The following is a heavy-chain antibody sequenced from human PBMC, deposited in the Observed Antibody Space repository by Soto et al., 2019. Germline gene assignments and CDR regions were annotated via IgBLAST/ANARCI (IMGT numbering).Heavy chain of an antibody. V-gene: IGHV4-59*01. CDR3: ARAPDYDFWSGSNWFDP. CDR2: IYYSGST. J-gene: IGHJ5*02. Sequence: KTSETLSLTCTVSGGSISTYYWSWIRQPPGKGLEWIGYIYYSGSTNYNPSLKSRVIISVDTSKNQFSLKLSSVTAADTAVYYCARAPDYDFWSGSNWFDPWGQGALVTVS. CDR1: GGSISTYY. D-gene: IGHD3-3*01.